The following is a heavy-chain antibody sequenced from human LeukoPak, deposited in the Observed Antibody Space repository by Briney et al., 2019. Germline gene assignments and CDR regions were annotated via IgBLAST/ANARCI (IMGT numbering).Heavy chain of an antibody. D-gene: IGHD4-17*01. CDR3: ARATLTTVTHYYYYYYGMDV. Sequence: PSETLSLTCAVYGGSFSGYYWSWIRQPPGKGLEWIGEINHSGSTNYNPSLESRVTISVDTSKNQFSLKLSSVTAADTAVYYCARATLTTVTHYYYYYYGMDVWGQGTTVTVSS. CDR1: GGSFSGYY. J-gene: IGHJ6*02. V-gene: IGHV4-34*01. CDR2: INHSGST.